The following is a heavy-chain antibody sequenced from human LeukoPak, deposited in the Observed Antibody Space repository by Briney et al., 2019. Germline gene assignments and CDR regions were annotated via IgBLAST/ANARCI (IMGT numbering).Heavy chain of an antibody. CDR3: ASFNSTGFDY. V-gene: IGHV4-34*01. Sequence: SETLSLTCAVYGGSFSGYYWSWIRQPPGKGLEWIGEINHSGSTNYNPSLKSRATISVDTSKNQFSLKLSSVTAADTAVYYCASFNSTGFDYWGQGTLVTVSS. D-gene: IGHD6-13*01. CDR1: GGSFSGYY. J-gene: IGHJ4*02. CDR2: INHSGST.